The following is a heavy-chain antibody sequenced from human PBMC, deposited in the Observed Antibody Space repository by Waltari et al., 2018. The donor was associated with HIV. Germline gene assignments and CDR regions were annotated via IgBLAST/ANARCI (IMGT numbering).Heavy chain of an antibody. V-gene: IGHV4-31*01. J-gene: IGHJ4*02. CDR1: GASIAGGGYY. CDR3: ARCRGYCSGGGCYRYFDY. CDR2: IYHSGST. D-gene: IGHD2-15*01. Sequence: QVQLQEPGPGLVKPSQTLSPPCTVPGASIAGGGYYWTWIRQHPGKGLEWIGYIYHSGSTYYNTSLKSPVTISLDTSKNHFSLKLSSVTAADTAVYYCARCRGYCSGGGCYRYFDYWGQGTLVTVSS.